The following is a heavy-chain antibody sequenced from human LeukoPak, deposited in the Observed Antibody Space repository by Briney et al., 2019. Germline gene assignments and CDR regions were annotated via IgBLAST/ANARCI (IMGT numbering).Heavy chain of an antibody. CDR3: ANILGYCSSTSCTDV. V-gene: IGHV3-30*14. CDR1: GFTFSSYA. CDR2: ISYDGSNK. J-gene: IGHJ6*02. D-gene: IGHD2-2*01. Sequence: GGSLRLSCAASGFTFSSYAMHWVRQAPGKGLEWVAVISYDGSNKYYADSVKGRFTVSRDNSKNTLYLQMNSLRAEDTAVYYCANILGYCSSTSCTDVWGQGTTVTVSS.